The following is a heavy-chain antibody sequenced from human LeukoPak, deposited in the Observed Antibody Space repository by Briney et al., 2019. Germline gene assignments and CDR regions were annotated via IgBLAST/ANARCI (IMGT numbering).Heavy chain of an antibody. V-gene: IGHV4-30-2*01. J-gene: IGHJ5*02. CDR1: GGSISSGGYS. Sequence: SETLSLTCAVSGGSISSGGYSWSWIRQPPGKGLEWIGYIYHSGSTYYNPSLKSRVTISVDKSKNQFSLKLSSVTAADTAVYYCARGTMEYNWFDPWGQGTLVTVSS. CDR2: IYHSGST. CDR3: ARGTMEYNWFDP. D-gene: IGHD3-10*01.